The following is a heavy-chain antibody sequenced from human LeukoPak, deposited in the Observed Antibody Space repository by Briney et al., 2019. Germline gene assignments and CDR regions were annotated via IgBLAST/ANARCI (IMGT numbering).Heavy chain of an antibody. Sequence: PGGSLRLSCAASGFTFSSYEMSWVRQAPGKGLEWVSTISGSGGDTYYADSVKGRFTIPRDNSKSTLYLQMNSLRAEDTAVYYCAKDYDFWSGYYRHYFDYWGQGTLVTVSS. CDR1: GFTFSSYE. CDR2: ISGSGGDT. CDR3: AKDYDFWSGYYRHYFDY. V-gene: IGHV3-23*01. J-gene: IGHJ4*02. D-gene: IGHD3-3*01.